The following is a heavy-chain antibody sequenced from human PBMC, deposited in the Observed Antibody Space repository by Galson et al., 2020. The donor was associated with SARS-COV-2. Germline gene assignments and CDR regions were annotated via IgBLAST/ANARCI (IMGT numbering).Heavy chain of an antibody. V-gene: IGHV1-69*10. CDR1: GCTFSSYA. D-gene: IGHD5-12*01. Sequence: SVKVSCKASGCTFSSYAISWVRQAPGQGLEWMGGIIPILGIANYAQKFQGRVTITADKSTSTAYMELSSLRSEDTAVYYCARRSTTGYSGYDYYCYGMDVWGQGTTVTVSS. J-gene: IGHJ6*02. CDR3: ARRSTTGYSGYDYYCYGMDV. CDR2: IIPILGIA.